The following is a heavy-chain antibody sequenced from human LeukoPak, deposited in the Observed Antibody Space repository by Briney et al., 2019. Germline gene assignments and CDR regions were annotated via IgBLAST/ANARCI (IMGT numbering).Heavy chain of an antibody. Sequence: SETLSLTCTVSGGSISISSYYWGWIRQPPGKGLEWIGSIYYSGSTYYNPSLKSRVTISVDTSKNQFSLKLSSVTAADTAVYYCASVIVPAASYYYYMDVWGKGTTVTVSS. CDR1: GGSISISSYY. J-gene: IGHJ6*03. V-gene: IGHV4-39*07. CDR2: IYYSGST. D-gene: IGHD6-13*01. CDR3: ASVIVPAASYYYYMDV.